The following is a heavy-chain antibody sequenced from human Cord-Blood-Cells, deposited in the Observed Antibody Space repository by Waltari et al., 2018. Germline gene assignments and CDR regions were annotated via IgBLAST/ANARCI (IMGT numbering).Heavy chain of an antibody. V-gene: IGHV4-39*01. CDR3: GRLDMVETIGC. CDR2: IYYSGVT. CDR1: GGSISSSSYY. Sequence: QLQLQESGPGLVKPSETLSLTCTVSGGSISSSSYYWGWIRQPPVKGLGWIGSIYYSGVTSYTPSLRSRDHRSVDTTINQFPLRLSSVTAADTVVYTCGRLDMVETIGCWGQGTLSTVS. J-gene: IGHJ4*02. D-gene: IGHD5-12*01.